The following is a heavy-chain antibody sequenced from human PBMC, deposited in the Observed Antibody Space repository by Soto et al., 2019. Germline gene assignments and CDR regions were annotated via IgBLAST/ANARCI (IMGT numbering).Heavy chain of an antibody. D-gene: IGHD6-19*01. CDR3: AKDRLTNYYSGMDV. V-gene: IGHV3-30*18. Sequence: QVQLVESGGGVVQPGRSLRLSCAASGFTFSSYGMHWVRQAPGKGLEWVAVISYDGSNKYYAYSVKGRFTTSRDNSENTLYLQMTSLRAEDTAVYYCAKDRLTNYYSGMDVWGQGTTVTVSS. J-gene: IGHJ6*02. CDR1: GFTFSSYG. CDR2: ISYDGSNK.